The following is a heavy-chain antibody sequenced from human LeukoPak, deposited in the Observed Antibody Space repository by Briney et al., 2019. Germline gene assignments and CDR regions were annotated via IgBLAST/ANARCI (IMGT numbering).Heavy chain of an antibody. D-gene: IGHD6-13*01. CDR1: GFTVSSNY. V-gene: IGHV3-66*01. Sequence: GGSLRLSCAASGFTVSSNYMSWVRQAPGKGLEWVSVIYSGGSTYYADSVKGRFTISRDNSKNTLYLQMNSLRAEDTAVYYCARDLGIAAAATGDYWGQGTLVTVSS. J-gene: IGHJ4*02. CDR2: IYSGGST. CDR3: ARDLGIAAAATGDY.